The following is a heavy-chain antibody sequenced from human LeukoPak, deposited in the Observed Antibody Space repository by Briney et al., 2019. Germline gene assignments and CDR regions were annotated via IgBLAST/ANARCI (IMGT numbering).Heavy chain of an antibody. CDR3: ARDWDSSGPYYFDY. CDR2: ISSSGSTI. J-gene: IGHJ4*02. V-gene: IGHV3-48*03. D-gene: IGHD6-19*01. Sequence: GGSLRLSCAASGFTFSSYEMNWVRQAPGKGLEWVSYISSSGSTIYYADSVKGRFTISRDNAKNSLYLQMNSLRAEDTAVYYCARDWDSSGPYYFDYWGQGTLVTVSS. CDR1: GFTFSSYE.